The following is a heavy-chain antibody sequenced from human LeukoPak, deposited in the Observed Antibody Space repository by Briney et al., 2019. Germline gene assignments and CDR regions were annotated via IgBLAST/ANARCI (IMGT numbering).Heavy chain of an antibody. J-gene: IGHJ6*02. Sequence: PGGSLRLSCVASGFTFNQYSMIWVRQAPGKRLEWFSSIGKTSNYIYYADSVKGRFTISRDNAKNSLYPQMNSLRAEDTAVYYCVSRYIDWFVPAGVWGQGTTVTVSS. D-gene: IGHD3-9*01. CDR3: VSRYIDWFVPAGV. CDR1: GFTFNQYS. V-gene: IGHV3-21*06. CDR2: IGKTSNYI.